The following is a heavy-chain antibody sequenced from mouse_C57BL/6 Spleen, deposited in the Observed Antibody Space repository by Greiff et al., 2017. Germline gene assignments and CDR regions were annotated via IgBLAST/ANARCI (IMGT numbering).Heavy chain of an antibody. D-gene: IGHD5-1*01. CDR1: GYAFSSYW. CDR3: ARRTTGYFDV. Sequence: QVQLKESGAELVKPGAPVKISCKASGYAFSSYWMNWVKQRPGKGLEWIGQIYPGDGDTNYNGKFKGKATLTADKSSSTAYMPLSSLTTEDSAVYFCARRTTGYFDVWGTGTTVTVSS. J-gene: IGHJ1*03. CDR2: IYPGDGDT. V-gene: IGHV1-80*01.